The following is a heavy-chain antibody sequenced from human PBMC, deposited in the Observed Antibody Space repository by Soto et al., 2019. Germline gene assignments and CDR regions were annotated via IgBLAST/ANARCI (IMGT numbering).Heavy chain of an antibody. V-gene: IGHV3-9*01. CDR3: AKGLYYYQTSGYPPY. CDR1: GFTFPDYT. D-gene: IGHD3-22*01. J-gene: IGHJ4*02. CDR2: ISWNSGSI. Sequence: EVQLVESGGGLVQPGRSLRLSCAASGFTFPDYTMHWVRQAPGKGLEWVSGISWNSGSIDYADSVKGRFIISRDDAKNCLYLQMNSLRAEDTAFYYCAKGLYYYQTSGYPPYWGQGTLVTVSS.